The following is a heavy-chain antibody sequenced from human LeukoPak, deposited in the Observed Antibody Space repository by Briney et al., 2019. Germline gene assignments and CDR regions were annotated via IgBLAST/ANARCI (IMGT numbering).Heavy chain of an antibody. Sequence: GGSLRLSCAASGFTFSSYWMTWVRQAAGKGLEGVGNIKQDGSRKYYEDSVKGRFTISRDNAKNSLYLQMNSLRAEDTAVYYCARDGELPLDYWGQGTLVTVSS. CDR2: IKQDGSRK. CDR1: GFTFSSYW. D-gene: IGHD1-7*01. J-gene: IGHJ4*02. CDR3: ARDGELPLDY. V-gene: IGHV3-7*01.